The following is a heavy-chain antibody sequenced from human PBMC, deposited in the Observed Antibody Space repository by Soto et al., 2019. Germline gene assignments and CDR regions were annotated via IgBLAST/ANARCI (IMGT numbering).Heavy chain of an antibody. V-gene: IGHV1-69*02. D-gene: IGHD3-10*01. J-gene: IGHJ5*02. Sequence: ASVKVSCKASGGTFSIYTISWVRQAPGQGLEWMGRIIPILGIANYAQKFQGRVTITADKSTSTAYMELSSLRSEDTAVYYCARVITMVRDTQSWFDPWGQGTLVTVS. CDR1: GGTFSIYT. CDR2: IIPILGIA. CDR3: ARVITMVRDTQSWFDP.